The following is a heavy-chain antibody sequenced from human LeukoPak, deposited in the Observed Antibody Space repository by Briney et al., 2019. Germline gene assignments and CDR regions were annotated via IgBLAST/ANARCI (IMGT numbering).Heavy chain of an antibody. CDR3: AREGPLYREYGSSWSLGY. J-gene: IGHJ4*02. D-gene: IGHD6-13*01. V-gene: IGHV1-69*04. Sequence: SVKVSCKASGGTFSSYAISWVRQAPGQGLEWMGRIIPILGIANYAQKFQGRVTITADKSTSTAYMELSSLRSEDTAVYYCAREGPLYREYGSSWSLGYWGQGTLVTVSS. CDR1: GGTFSSYA. CDR2: IIPILGIA.